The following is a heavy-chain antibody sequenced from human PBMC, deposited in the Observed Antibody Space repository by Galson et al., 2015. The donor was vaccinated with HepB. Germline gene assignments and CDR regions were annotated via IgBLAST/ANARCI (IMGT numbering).Heavy chain of an antibody. V-gene: IGHV3-7*01. CDR1: GFTFSRYW. D-gene: IGHD3-10*01. CDR3: ARDGTLWFGELYNWFDP. J-gene: IGHJ5*02. Sequence: SLRLSCAASGFTFSRYWMSWVRQAPGKGLEWVANIKQDGSEKYYVDSVKGRFTISRDNAKNSLYLQMNSLRAEDTAVYYCARDGTLWFGELYNWFDPWGQGTLVTASS. CDR2: IKQDGSEK.